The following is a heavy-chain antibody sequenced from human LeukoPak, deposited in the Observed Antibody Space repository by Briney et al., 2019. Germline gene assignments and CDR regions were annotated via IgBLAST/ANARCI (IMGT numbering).Heavy chain of an antibody. J-gene: IGHJ6*02. CDR2: IIPIFGTA. V-gene: IGHV1-69*01. CDR1: GGTFSSYA. Sequence: ASVKASCKASGGTFSSYAISWVRQAPGQGLEWMGGIIPIFGTANYAQKFQGRVTITADESTSTAYMELSSLRSEDTAVYYCARLYCSSTSCYAGEWGVNYYYGMDVWGQGTTVTVSS. CDR3: ARLYCSSTSCYAGEWGVNYYYGMDV. D-gene: IGHD2-2*01.